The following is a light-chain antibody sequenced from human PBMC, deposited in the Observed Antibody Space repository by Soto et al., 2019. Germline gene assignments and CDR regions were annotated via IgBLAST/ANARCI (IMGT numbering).Light chain of an antibody. CDR2: EVS. CDR1: SNDVGGYKY. V-gene: IGLV2-14*01. CDR3: SVYTSIKEV. J-gene: IGLJ2*01. Sequence: QSALTQPASVSGSPGQSITISCTGTSNDVGGYKYVSWHQQHPGKAPKLMIYEVSNRPSGVSTRFSASRSGNTASLTISGHQPEDEADYYCSVYTSIKEVFGGGTKLTVL.